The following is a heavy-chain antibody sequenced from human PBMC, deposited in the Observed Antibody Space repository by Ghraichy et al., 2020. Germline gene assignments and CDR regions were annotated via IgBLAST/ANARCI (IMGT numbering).Heavy chain of an antibody. CDR3: ARPVGTVGATFAY. CDR2: ISASGDIT. Sequence: GGSLRLSCAASGFTFSSYAMNWVRQAPGKGLEWVSVISASGDITYYADSMKGRFTISRDNSKDTLYLQMNSLRAEDMAVYYCARPVGTVGATFAYWGQGTLVTVSS. D-gene: IGHD1-26*01. CDR1: GFTFSSYA. J-gene: IGHJ4*02. V-gene: IGHV3-23*01.